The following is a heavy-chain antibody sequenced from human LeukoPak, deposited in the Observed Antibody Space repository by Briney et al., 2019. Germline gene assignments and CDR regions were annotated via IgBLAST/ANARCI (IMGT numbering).Heavy chain of an antibody. V-gene: IGHV3-11*06. Sequence: GGSLRLSCAASGFTFSAYYMNWIRQAPGKGLEWVSYISTTSSYTNYEDSVKGQFTISRDDAKNSLYLQMNSLRADDTAVYYCARDRSGGYFDYWGQGTLVTVSS. J-gene: IGHJ4*02. CDR3: ARDRSGGYFDY. D-gene: IGHD3-10*01. CDR2: ISTTSSYT. CDR1: GFTFSAYY.